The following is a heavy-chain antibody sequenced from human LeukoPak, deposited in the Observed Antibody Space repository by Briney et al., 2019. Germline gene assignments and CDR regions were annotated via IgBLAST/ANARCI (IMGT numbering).Heavy chain of an antibody. Sequence: PSQTLSLTCTVSGGSISSGDYYWSWIRHPPGKGLEWIWYIYYSGSTYYNPSLKGRVTISVDTSKNQFSLKLSSVTAADTAVYYCARGGSHLVVPDWFDPWGQGTLVTVSS. D-gene: IGHD2-15*01. CDR3: ARGGSHLVVPDWFDP. CDR2: IYYSGST. CDR1: GGSISSGDYY. V-gene: IGHV4-30-4*08. J-gene: IGHJ5*02.